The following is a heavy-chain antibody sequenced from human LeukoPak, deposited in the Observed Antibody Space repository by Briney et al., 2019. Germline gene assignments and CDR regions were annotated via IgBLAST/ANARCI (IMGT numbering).Heavy chain of an antibody. CDR1: GGSFSGYY. CDR3: ARSATVKPRVRYYYMDV. J-gene: IGHJ6*03. V-gene: IGHV4-34*01. D-gene: IGHD4-11*01. CDR2: INHSGST. Sequence: SETLSLTCAVYGGSFSGYYWSWIRQPPGKGLEWIAEINHSGSTNYNPSLKSRVTISIDTSKNQFSLKVSSVTAADTAVYYCARSATVKPRVRYYYMDVWGKGTTVTVSS.